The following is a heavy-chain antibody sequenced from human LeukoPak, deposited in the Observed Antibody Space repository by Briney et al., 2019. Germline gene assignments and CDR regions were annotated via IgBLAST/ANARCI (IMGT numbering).Heavy chain of an antibody. Sequence: ASVTVSCKASGYTFTSYDINWVRQAPGQGLEWMGWMNPNSGNTGYAQKFQGRVTITRNTSISTAYMELSSLRSEDTAVYYCARGTSSWYKGDAFDIWGQGTMVTVSS. CDR3: ARGTSSWYKGDAFDI. V-gene: IGHV1-8*03. CDR2: MNPNSGNT. CDR1: GYTFTSYD. J-gene: IGHJ3*02. D-gene: IGHD6-13*01.